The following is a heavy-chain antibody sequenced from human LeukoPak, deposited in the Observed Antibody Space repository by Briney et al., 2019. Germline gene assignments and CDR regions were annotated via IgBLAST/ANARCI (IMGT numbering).Heavy chain of an antibody. D-gene: IGHD3-22*01. CDR3: ARPYYYDSRIDP. Sequence: SETLSLTCTVSGGSISSGDYYWSWIRQTPGKGLEWVGYMYYSGSTYYNPSLKSRVTISIDTSKNQFSLKLSSVTAADTAVYYCARPYYYDSRIDPWGQGTLVTVSS. CDR1: GGSISSGDYY. J-gene: IGHJ5*02. CDR2: MYYSGST. V-gene: IGHV4-30-4*01.